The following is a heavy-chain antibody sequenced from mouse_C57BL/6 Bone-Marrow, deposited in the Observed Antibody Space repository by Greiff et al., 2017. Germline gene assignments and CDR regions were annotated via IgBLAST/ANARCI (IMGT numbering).Heavy chain of an antibody. V-gene: IGHV1-69*01. J-gene: IGHJ4*01. CDR3: AIQSNYYAMDY. CDR1: GYTFTSYW. CDR2: IDPSDSYT. Sequence: QVQLQQPGAELVMPGASVKLSCKASGYTFTSYWMHWVKQRPGQGLEWIGEIDPSDSYTKYNQKFKGKSTLTVDKSSSTAYMQLRSLTSEDSAVECYAIQSNYYAMDYWGQGTSVTVSS. D-gene: IGHD2-5*01.